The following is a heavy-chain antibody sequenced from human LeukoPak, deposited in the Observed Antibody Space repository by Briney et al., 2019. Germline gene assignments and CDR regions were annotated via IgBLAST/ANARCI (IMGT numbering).Heavy chain of an antibody. D-gene: IGHD1-1*01. V-gene: IGHV1-2*02. CDR3: ARGGEIGGTTIVDDAFDI. J-gene: IGHJ3*02. CDR1: GYTFTGHY. Sequence: ASVKVSCKASGYTFTGHYMHWARQAPGQGREWMGWINPNSAGANYAQEFQGRVSMTRDTSISTAYMELSSLRFDDTDVYYCARGGEIGGTTIVDDAFDIWGQGTMVTVSS. CDR2: INPNSAGA.